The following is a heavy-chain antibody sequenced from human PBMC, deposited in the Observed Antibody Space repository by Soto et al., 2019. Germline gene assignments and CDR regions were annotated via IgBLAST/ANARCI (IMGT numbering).Heavy chain of an antibody. CDR2: ISYDGSNK. CDR3: ARDKREEGELLHFAFDI. Sequence: GGSLRLSCAASGFTFSSYAMHWVRQAPGKGLEWVAVISYDGSNKYYADSVKGRFTISRDNSKNTLYLQMNSLRAEDTAVYYCARDKREEGELLHFAFDIWGQGTMVTVSS. D-gene: IGHD1-26*01. J-gene: IGHJ3*02. V-gene: IGHV3-30*04. CDR1: GFTFSSYA.